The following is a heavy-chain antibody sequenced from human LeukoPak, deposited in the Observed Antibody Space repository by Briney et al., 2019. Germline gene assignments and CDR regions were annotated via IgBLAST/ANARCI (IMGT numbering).Heavy chain of an antibody. CDR3: TTGTVLLWFGELPYY. D-gene: IGHD3-10*01. V-gene: IGHV3-66*01. Sequence: GGSLRLSCAASGFTVSSNYMSWVRQAPGKGLEWVSVIYSGGSTYYADSVKGRFTISRDNSKNTLYLQMNSLKTEDTAVYYCTTGTVLLWFGELPYYWGQGTLVTVSS. CDR1: GFTVSSNY. J-gene: IGHJ4*02. CDR2: IYSGGST.